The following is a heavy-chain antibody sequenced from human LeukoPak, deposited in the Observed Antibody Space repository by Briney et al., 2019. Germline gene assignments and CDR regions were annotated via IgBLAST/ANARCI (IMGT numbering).Heavy chain of an antibody. D-gene: IGHD1-26*01. CDR1: GTSIETHY. J-gene: IGHJ5*02. Sequence: PSETLSLTCSVTGTSIETHYWSWIQQPPGHRLKWSRYIIHSGSTNYNPSLESRVTISLDTSKKQVSLKLTSVTAADTAVYDCASHYSIVGGRLREYWLDPWGQGSLVTVYS. CDR2: IIHSGST. V-gene: IGHV4-59*08. CDR3: ASHYSIVGGRLREYWLDP.